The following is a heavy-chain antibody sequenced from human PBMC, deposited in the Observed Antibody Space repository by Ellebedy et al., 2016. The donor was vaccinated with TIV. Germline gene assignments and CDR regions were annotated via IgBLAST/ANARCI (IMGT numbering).Heavy chain of an antibody. CDR2: ISGSGGST. V-gene: IGHV3-23*01. CDR1: GFTFSSYA. J-gene: IGHJ5*02. D-gene: IGHD1-26*01. CDR3: AKTRNGWELRDWFDP. Sequence: GESLKISCAASGFTFSSYAMSWVRQAPGKGLEWVSAISGSGGSTYYADSVKGRFTISRDNSKNTLYLQMNSLRAEDTAVYYCAKTRNGWELRDWFDPWGQGTLVTVSS.